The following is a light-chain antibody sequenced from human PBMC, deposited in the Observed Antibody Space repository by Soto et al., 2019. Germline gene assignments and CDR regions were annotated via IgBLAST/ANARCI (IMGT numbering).Light chain of an antibody. CDR2: GAS. CDR3: QQYGSSPWT. J-gene: IGKJ1*01. CDR1: QSVDTY. V-gene: IGKV3-20*01. Sequence: IVLTQSPATLSLSPGERATLSCRASQSVDTYLAWYQHRPGLAPRLLIYGASRRATGIPDRFSGSGSGTDFTLTITRLEPDDFAGFFCQQYGSSPWTFGQGTKVDIK.